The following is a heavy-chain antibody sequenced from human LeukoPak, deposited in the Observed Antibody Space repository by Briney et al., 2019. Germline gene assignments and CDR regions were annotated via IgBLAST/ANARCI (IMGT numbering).Heavy chain of an antibody. V-gene: IGHV4-31*03. D-gene: IGHD3-22*01. Sequence: PSETLSLTCTVSGGSISSGGYYWSWIRQHPGKGLEWIGYIYYSGSTYYNPSLKSRVTISVDTSKNQFPLKLSSVTAADTAVYYCARDGLSAGRYYDSSGYKRNWYFDLWGRGTLVTVSS. J-gene: IGHJ2*01. CDR2: IYYSGST. CDR3: ARDGLSAGRYYDSSGYKRNWYFDL. CDR1: GGSISSGGYY.